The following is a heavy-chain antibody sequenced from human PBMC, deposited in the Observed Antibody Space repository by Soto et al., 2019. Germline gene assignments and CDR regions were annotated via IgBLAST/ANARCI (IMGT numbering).Heavy chain of an antibody. CDR2: ISSSGSTI. V-gene: IGHV3-48*03. D-gene: IGHD3-10*01. CDR1: GFMFSTYV. CDR3: ARVSGAYGSGSYYIRRYYYYGMDV. J-gene: IGHJ6*02. Sequence: VGSLRLSCATSGFMFSTYVMNWVRQAPGKGLEWVSYISSSGSTIYYADSVKGRFTISRDNAKNSLYLQMNSLRAEDTAVYYCARVSGAYGSGSYYIRRYYYYGMDVWGQGTTVTVSS.